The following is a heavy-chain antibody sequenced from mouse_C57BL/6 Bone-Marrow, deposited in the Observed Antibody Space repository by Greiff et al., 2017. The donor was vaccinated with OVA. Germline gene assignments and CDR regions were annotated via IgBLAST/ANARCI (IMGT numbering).Heavy chain of an antibody. CDR2: IYPRSGNT. J-gene: IGHJ2*01. Sequence: LVESGAELARPGASVKLSCKASGYTFTSYGISWVKQRTGQGLEWIGEIYPRSGNTYYNEKFKGKATLTADKSSSTAYMELRSLTSEDSAVYFCARGGTRGGGYFDYWGQGTTLTVSS. CDR1: GYTFTSYG. D-gene: IGHD4-1*01. CDR3: ARGGTRGGGYFDY. V-gene: IGHV1-81*01.